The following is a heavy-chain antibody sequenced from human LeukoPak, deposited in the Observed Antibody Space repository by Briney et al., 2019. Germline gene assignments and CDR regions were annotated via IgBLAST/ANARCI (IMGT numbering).Heavy chain of an antibody. V-gene: IGHV4-30-2*01. CDR1: GGSISSGGYS. J-gene: IGHJ5*02. CDR3: ARGGSSSWYVFPDISNWFDP. CDR2: IYHSGST. D-gene: IGHD6-13*01. Sequence: SQTLSLTCAVSGGSISSGGYSWSWIRQPPGKGLEWIGYIYHSGSTCYNPSLKSRVTISVDRSKNQFSLKLSSVTAADTAVYYCARGGSSSWYVFPDISNWFDPWGQGTLVTVSS.